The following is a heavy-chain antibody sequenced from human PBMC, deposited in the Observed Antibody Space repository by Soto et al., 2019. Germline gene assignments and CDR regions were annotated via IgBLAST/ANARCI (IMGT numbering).Heavy chain of an antibody. Sequence: GASVKVSCKASGFTFTSSAVQWVRQARGRRLEWIGWIVVGSGNTNYAQKFQERVTITRDMSTSTAYMELSSLRSEDTAVYYCAADSGDSGSYSYYYGMDVWGQGTTVTSP. D-gene: IGHD1-26*01. J-gene: IGHJ6*02. V-gene: IGHV1-58*01. CDR1: GFTFTSSA. CDR3: AADSGDSGSYSYYYGMDV. CDR2: IVVGSGNT.